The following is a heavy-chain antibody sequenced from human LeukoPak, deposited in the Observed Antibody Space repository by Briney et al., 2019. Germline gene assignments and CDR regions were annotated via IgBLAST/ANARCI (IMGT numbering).Heavy chain of an antibody. CDR1: GYSLSSGYY. CDR2: IYTSGSN. Sequence: SETLSLTCTVSGYSLSSGYYWGWIRQPPGKGLEWIGRIYTSGSNNYNPSLKSRVTISVDTSKNQFSLKLSSVTAADTAVYYCARAPRAYNWNRLYFDYWGQGTLVTVSS. J-gene: IGHJ4*02. CDR3: ARAPRAYNWNRLYFDY. D-gene: IGHD1-1*01. V-gene: IGHV4-38-2*02.